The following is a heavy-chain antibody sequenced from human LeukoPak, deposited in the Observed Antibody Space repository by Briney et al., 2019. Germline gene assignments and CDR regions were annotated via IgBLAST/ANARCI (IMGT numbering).Heavy chain of an antibody. CDR1: GGTFSSYA. V-gene: IGHV1-69*04. D-gene: IGHD3-22*01. CDR3: ARVPETAYYYDSSGYEFDY. J-gene: IGHJ4*02. CDR2: IIPIFGIA. Sequence: GSSVKVSCKASGGTFSSYAISWVRQAPGQGFEWMGRIIPIFGIANYAQKFQGRVTITADKSTSTAYMELSNLRSEDTAVYYCARVPETAYYYDSSGYEFDYWGQGTLVTVSS.